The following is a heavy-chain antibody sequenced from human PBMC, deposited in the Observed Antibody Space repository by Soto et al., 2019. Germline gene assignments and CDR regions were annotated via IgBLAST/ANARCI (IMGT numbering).Heavy chain of an antibody. CDR2: ITDSSDTV. D-gene: IGHD3-3*01. CDR3: ARDFGHGYYLDY. CDR1: GFTFSSYN. V-gene: IGHV3-48*02. Sequence: GGSLRLSCAASGFTFSSYNMNWVRQAPGKGLEWVSYITDSSDTVHYADSVRGRFTISRDKAESSLYLQMNSLRDEDTAVYFCARDFGHGYYLDYWGRGTLVTVSS. J-gene: IGHJ4*02.